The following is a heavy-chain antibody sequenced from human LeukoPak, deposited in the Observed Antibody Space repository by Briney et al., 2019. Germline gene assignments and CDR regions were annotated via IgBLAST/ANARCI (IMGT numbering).Heavy chain of an antibody. Sequence: GGSLRLSCAASGFTFSSYAMHWVRQAPGKGLEWVAVISYDGSNKYYADSVKGRFTISRDNSKNTLYLQMNSLRGEDTAVYYCASPYGSGSYWDAFDIWGQGTMVTVSS. CDR3: ASPYGSGSYWDAFDI. CDR2: ISYDGSNK. CDR1: GFTFSSYA. D-gene: IGHD3-10*01. J-gene: IGHJ3*02. V-gene: IGHV3-30-3*01.